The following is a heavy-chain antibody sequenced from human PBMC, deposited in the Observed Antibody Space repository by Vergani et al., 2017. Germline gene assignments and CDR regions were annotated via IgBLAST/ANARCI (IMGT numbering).Heavy chain of an antibody. J-gene: IGHJ6*02. V-gene: IGHV3-43*02. D-gene: IGHD2-15*01. Sequence: EVQLVESGGGVVQPGGSLTLSCAASGFTFDDYAMHWVRQAPGKGLEWVSLISGDGGSTYYADSVKGRFTISRDNSKNSMYLQMNSLRTEDTALYYCAKDRSLGYCSGGSCYDGMDVWGQGTTVTVSS. CDR2: ISGDGGST. CDR1: GFTFDDYA. CDR3: AKDRSLGYCSGGSCYDGMDV.